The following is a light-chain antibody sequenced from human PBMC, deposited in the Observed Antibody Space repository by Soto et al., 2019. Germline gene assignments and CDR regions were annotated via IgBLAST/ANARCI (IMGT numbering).Light chain of an antibody. CDR2: EVS. CDR3: SSYTISTTLVV. J-gene: IGLJ2*01. Sequence: QSVLTQPASVSGSPGQSITISCTGTSSDVGGYNHVSWYQHHPGKAPKLMIYEVSNRPSGVSNRFSGSKSGNTASLTISGLQAEDEADYYCSSYTISTTLVVFGGGTKLTVL. CDR1: SSDVGGYNH. V-gene: IGLV2-14*01.